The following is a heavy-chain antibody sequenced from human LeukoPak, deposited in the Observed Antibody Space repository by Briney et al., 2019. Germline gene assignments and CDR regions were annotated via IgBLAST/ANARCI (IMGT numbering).Heavy chain of an antibody. J-gene: IGHJ4*02. CDR1: GGSISSSSYY. V-gene: IGHV4-39*07. Sequence: SETLSLTCTVSGGSISSSSYYWGWIRQPPGKGLEWIGSIYYSGSTYYSPSLKSRVTISVDTSKNQFSLKLSSVTAADTAVYYCARGNGIAAAGTFDYWGQGTLVTVSS. CDR2: IYYSGST. D-gene: IGHD6-13*01. CDR3: ARGNGIAAAGTFDY.